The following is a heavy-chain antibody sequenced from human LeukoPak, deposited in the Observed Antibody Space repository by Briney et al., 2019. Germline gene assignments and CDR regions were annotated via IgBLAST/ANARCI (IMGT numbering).Heavy chain of an antibody. V-gene: IGHV3-30*04. CDR1: GFTFSSYA. CDR3: ARDPGENWHLGY. Sequence: GRSLRLSCAASGFTFSSYAMHWVRQAPGKGLEWVAVISYDGSNKYYADSVKGRFTISRDNSKNTLYLQMNSLRAEDTAVYYCARDPGENWHLGYWGQGTLVTVSS. CDR2: ISYDGSNK. J-gene: IGHJ4*02. D-gene: IGHD1-1*01.